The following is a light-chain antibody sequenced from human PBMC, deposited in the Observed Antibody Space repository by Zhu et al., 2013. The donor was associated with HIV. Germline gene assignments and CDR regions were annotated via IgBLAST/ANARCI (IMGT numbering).Light chain of an antibody. V-gene: IGKV1-9*01. Sequence: DIQLTQSPSFVSASVRDRVTITCRASQDIGRYLAWYQQRPGKAPELLVYAASTLQDGVPSRFAGRGSGTEFTLTITGLQPEDFATYYCHHVNDNPAFGPGTKVDI. J-gene: IGKJ3*01. CDR2: AAS. CDR3: HHVNDNPA. CDR1: QDIGRY.